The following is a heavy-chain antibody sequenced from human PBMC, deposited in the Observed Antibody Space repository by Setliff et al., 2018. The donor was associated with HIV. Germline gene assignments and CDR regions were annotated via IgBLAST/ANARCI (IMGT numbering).Heavy chain of an antibody. CDR2: IHPSGGST. D-gene: IGHD2-15*01. CDR1: GYTFTSYY. J-gene: IGHJ5*02. CDR3: ARVRYCSGGSCYGGEYWFDP. Sequence: ASVKVSCKASGYTFTSYYIHWVRQAPGQGLEWMGVIHPSGGSTSYAQSFQDRVTMTRDTSTSTVYMELSSLRSEDTAVYYCARVRYCSGGSCYGGEYWFDPGGQGTLVTVSS. V-gene: IGHV1-46*01.